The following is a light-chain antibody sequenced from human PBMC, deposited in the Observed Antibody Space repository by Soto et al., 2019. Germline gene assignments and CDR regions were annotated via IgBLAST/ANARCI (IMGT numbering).Light chain of an antibody. J-gene: IGLJ1*01. CDR1: SSDVGGYNY. CDR2: DVT. V-gene: IGLV2-14*01. CDR3: NSYTSSRTYV. Sequence: QSVLTQPASVSGSPGQSITISCTGTSSDVGGYNYVSRYQQHPGKAPKLMIYDVTNRPSGVSNRFSGSKSGNTASLTISGLQAEDEADYYCNSYTSSRTYVFGVGTKVTVL.